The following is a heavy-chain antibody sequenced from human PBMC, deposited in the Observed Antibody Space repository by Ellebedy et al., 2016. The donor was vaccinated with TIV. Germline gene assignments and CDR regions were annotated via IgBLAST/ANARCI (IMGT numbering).Heavy chain of an antibody. CDR3: ARGGRGYSGYDIYYYYGMDV. CDR1: GGSISSGGYS. D-gene: IGHD5-12*01. V-gene: IGHV4-30-2*01. J-gene: IGHJ6*02. CDR2: IYHSGST. Sequence: SETLSLTXAVSGGSISSGGYSWSWIRQPPGKGLEWIGYIYHSGSTYYNPSLKSRVTISVDRSKNQFSLKLSSVTAADTAVYYCARGGRGYSGYDIYYYYGMDVWGQGTTVTVSS.